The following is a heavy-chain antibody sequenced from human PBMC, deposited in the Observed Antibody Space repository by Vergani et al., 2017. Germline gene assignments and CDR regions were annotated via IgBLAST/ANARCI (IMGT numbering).Heavy chain of an antibody. D-gene: IGHD2-15*01. Sequence: QVQLVESGAEVKKPGASVKVSCKASGYTFTGYYMHWVRQAPGQGLEWMGRIIPIFGTANYAQKFQGRVTITADESTSTAYMELSSLRSEDTAVYYCAVGYRAMGNWFDPWGQGTLVTVSS. CDR3: AVGYRAMGNWFDP. V-gene: IGHV1-69*18. J-gene: IGHJ5*02. CDR1: GYTFTGYY. CDR2: IIPIFGTA.